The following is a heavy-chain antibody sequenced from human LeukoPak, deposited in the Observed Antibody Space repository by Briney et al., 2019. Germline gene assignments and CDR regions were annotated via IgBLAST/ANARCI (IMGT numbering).Heavy chain of an antibody. D-gene: IGHD1-26*01. J-gene: IGHJ4*02. Sequence: AGRSLRLSCAASGFTFSSYWMSWVRQAPGKGLEWVANIKQDGSEKYYVDSVKGRFTISRDNAKNSLYLQMNSLRAEDTAVYYCATCFFVSGSYYMEYWGQGTLVTVSS. V-gene: IGHV3-7*05. CDR1: GFTFSSYW. CDR3: ATCFFVSGSYYMEY. CDR2: IKQDGSEK.